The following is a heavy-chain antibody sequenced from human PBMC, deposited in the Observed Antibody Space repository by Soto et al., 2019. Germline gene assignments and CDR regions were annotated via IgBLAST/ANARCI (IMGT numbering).Heavy chain of an antibody. CDR2: IIPIFGTA. Sequence: ASVKVSCKASGGTFSSYAISWVRQAPGQGLEWMGGIIPIFGTANYAQKFQGRVTITADESTSTAYMELSSLRSEDTAVYYCARVEQWLAPGNWLDPWGQGTPVTVSS. J-gene: IGHJ5*02. CDR3: ARVEQWLAPGNWLDP. CDR1: GGTFSSYA. V-gene: IGHV1-69*13. D-gene: IGHD6-19*01.